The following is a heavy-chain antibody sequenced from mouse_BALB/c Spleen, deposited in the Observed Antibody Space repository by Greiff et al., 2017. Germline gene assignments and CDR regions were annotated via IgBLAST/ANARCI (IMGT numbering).Heavy chain of an antibody. CDR2: ILPGSGST. CDR3: ASQLWLKGAMDY. Sequence: QVQLQQSGAELMKPGASVKISCKATGYTFSSYWIEWVKQRPGHGLEWIGEILPGSGSTNYNEKFKGKATFTADTSSNTAYMQLSSLTSEDSAVYYCASQLWLKGAMDYWGQGTSVTVSS. J-gene: IGHJ4*01. CDR1: GYTFSSYW. V-gene: IGHV1-9*01. D-gene: IGHD2-2*01.